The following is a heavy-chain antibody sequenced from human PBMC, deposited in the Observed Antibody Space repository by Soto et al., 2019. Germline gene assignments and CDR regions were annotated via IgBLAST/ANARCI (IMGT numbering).Heavy chain of an antibody. J-gene: IGHJ4*02. D-gene: IGHD6-19*01. CDR3: ATSSDWSPLLDY. Sequence: ASVKVSCKASQYTFTNFYLHWVRQAPGQRPEWMGWIDNGGGTIYAQKFQGRLSMTRDTSITTAYMELSRLSSDDTAFYYCATSSDWSPLLDYWGQGTLVTVSS. CDR1: QYTFTNFY. V-gene: IGHV1-2*02. CDR2: IDNGGGT.